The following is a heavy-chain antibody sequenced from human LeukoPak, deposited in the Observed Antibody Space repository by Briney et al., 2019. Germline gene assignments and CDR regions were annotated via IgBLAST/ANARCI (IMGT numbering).Heavy chain of an antibody. V-gene: IGHV3-21*01. CDR2: ISSSSSYI. J-gene: IGHJ4*02. D-gene: IGHD5-18*01. CDR1: GFTFSTYN. CDR3: ARDLVQLWLSDY. Sequence: PGGSLRLSCAASGFTFSTYNMNWVRQAPGKGLEWVSSISSSSSYIYYADSVKGRFTISRDNAKNSLYLQMNSLKAEDTAVYYCARDLVQLWLSDYWGQGTLVTVSS.